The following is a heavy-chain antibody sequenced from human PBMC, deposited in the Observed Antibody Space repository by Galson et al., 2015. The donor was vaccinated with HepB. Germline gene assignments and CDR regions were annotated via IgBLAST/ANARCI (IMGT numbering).Heavy chain of an antibody. CDR1: GGTFINYA. J-gene: IGHJ4*02. D-gene: IGHD3-10*01. Sequence: SVKVSCKASGGTFINYAIDWLRQAPGQGLEWMGGITPIFGTGNGAEKFRGRVTITADKSTNTAYMELINLRSEDTAAYYCARGYDSGSYYYHYWGQGTLVTVSS. V-gene: IGHV1-69*06. CDR2: ITPIFGTG. CDR3: ARGYDSGSYYYHY.